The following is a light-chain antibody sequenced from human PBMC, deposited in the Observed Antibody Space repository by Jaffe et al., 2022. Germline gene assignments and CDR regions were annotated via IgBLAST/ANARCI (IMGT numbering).Light chain of an antibody. CDR3: QQYNTWPPYT. CDR2: GAS. CDR1: QSINTN. Sequence: EVVMTQSPATLSVSPGGRATLSCRASQSINTNLAWYQQKPGQGPRLVIYGASTRATGIPARFSGSGSGTEFTLTISSLQSEDFAVYYCQQYNTWPPYTFGQGTKLDIK. V-gene: IGKV3-15*01. J-gene: IGKJ2*01.